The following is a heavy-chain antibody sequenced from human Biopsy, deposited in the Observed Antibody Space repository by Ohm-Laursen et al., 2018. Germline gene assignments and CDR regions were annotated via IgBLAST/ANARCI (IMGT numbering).Heavy chain of an antibody. CDR2: ISHTGYT. D-gene: IGHD4-23*01. CDR3: ARGSNEYGGLYFPH. Sequence: PSQTLSLTWPVSGGSFTGHYWTWIRQPPGKGLEWIGHISHTGYTSYKSSLKSRVTISLDTSRKHFSLRLTSLAAADTAVYYCARGSNEYGGLYFPHWGQGTLVTVSS. J-gene: IGHJ1*01. V-gene: IGHV4-59*11. CDR1: GGSFTGHY.